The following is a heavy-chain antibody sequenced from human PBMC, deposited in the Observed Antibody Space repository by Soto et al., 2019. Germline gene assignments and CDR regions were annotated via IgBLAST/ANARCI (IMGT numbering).Heavy chain of an antibody. CDR3: ARDRGQLWLRGIFDY. Sequence: QVQLVESGGGVVQPGRSLRLSCAASGFTFSSHSLYWVRQAPAKGLDWVAVISYDGSNKYYAESVKGRFTISRDNSNNTLHLQMNSLRAEDTAVYFCARDRGQLWLRGIFDYWGQGALVTVSS. D-gene: IGHD5-18*01. J-gene: IGHJ4*02. CDR2: ISYDGSNK. V-gene: IGHV3-30-3*01. CDR1: GFTFSSHS.